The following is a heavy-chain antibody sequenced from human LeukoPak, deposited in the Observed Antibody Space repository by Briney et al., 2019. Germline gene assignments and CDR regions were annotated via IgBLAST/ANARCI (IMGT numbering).Heavy chain of an antibody. CDR2: IPSDGSHK. J-gene: IGHJ4*02. V-gene: IGHV3-30*18. D-gene: IGHD2-15*01. Sequence: PGGSLRLSCAASGFIFSNYGIHWVRQAPGKGLEWVAVIPSDGSHKSYTDSVKGRFTISRDNSKNTLYLQMNSLRAEDTAVYYCAKDQGYCSGGSCYDFDYWGQGTLVTVSS. CDR3: AKDQGYCSGGSCYDFDY. CDR1: GFIFSNYG.